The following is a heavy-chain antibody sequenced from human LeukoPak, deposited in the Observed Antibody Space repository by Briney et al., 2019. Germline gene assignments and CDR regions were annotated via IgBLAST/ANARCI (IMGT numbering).Heavy chain of an antibody. CDR2: ISGNGRGT. D-gene: IGHD1-1*01. V-gene: IGHV3-23*01. CDR3: TKDKRALNAIDY. CDR1: GFTFSLYG. J-gene: IGHJ4*02. Sequence: GGSLRLSCAASGFTFSLYGMTWVRQVPGKGLEWVSAISGNGRGTYYPDSVKGRFTVSRDNSKNMLYLQMTSLRAEDTAIYYCTKDKRALNAIDYWGQGILVTVSS.